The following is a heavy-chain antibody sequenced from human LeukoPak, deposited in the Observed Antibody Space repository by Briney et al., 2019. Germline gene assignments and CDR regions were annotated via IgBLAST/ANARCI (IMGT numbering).Heavy chain of an antibody. CDR1: GGSISSSSYY. CDR3: ARSLVVVPATGYFQH. J-gene: IGHJ1*01. D-gene: IGHD2-2*01. CDR2: IYYSGST. V-gene: IGHV4-39*07. Sequence: MTSETLSLTCTVSGGSISSSSYYWGWIRQPPGKGLEWIGSIYYSGSTYYNPSLKSRVTISVDTSKNQFSLKLSSVTAADTAVYYCARSLVVVPATGYFQHWGQGTLVTVSS.